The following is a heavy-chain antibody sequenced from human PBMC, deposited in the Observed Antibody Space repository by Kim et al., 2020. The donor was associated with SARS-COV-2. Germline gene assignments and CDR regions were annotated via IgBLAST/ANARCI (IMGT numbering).Heavy chain of an antibody. Sequence: SETLSLTCTVSGGSFSSYYWSWIRHLPGKGLEWIGYIYYSGSTNYNPSLKSRVTISVDTSKNQFSLTLSSVTAADTAVYYCARDNLNWFDPWGQGTLVTVSS. CDR1: GGSFSSYY. J-gene: IGHJ5*02. CDR2: IYYSGST. CDR3: ARDNLNWFDP. V-gene: IGHV4-59*13.